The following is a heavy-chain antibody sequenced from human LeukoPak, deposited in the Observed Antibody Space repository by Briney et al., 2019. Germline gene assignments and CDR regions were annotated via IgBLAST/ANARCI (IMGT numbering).Heavy chain of an antibody. CDR2: LYNNGST. CDR1: GASVSGYY. Sequence: PAETLSLTCTVSGASVSGYYWSWIRLPAGKGLEWIGRLYNNGSTNCNPSLKSRVTMSVDTSKNQLSLRLKSVTAADTAVYYCTRDIGSGDYVFFDSWGQGTGVIVSS. D-gene: IGHD4-17*01. CDR3: TRDIGSGDYVFFDS. J-gene: IGHJ4*02. V-gene: IGHV4-4*07.